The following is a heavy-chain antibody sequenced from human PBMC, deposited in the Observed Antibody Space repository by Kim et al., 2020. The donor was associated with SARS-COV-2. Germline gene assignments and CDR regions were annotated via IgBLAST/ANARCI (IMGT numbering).Heavy chain of an antibody. CDR1: GFTFSSYS. D-gene: IGHD4-17*01. J-gene: IGHJ6*02. V-gene: IGHV3-48*01. CDR3: ARDLDDYGDPQHYSAMDA. Sequence: GGSLRLSCSASGFTFSSYSMSWVRQAPGKGLEWVSFICSGGDTIYYADSVKGRFTISRDNAKNSLYLQMNSLRAEDTAVYYCARDLDDYGDPQHYSAMDAWGQGTPVTVSS. CDR2: ICSGGDTI.